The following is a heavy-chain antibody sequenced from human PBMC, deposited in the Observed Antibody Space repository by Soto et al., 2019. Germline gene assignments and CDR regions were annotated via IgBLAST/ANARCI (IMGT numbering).Heavy chain of an antibody. Sequence: QITLKESGPPLVKPTQTLTLTCTFSGFSLSTSGVGVGWIRQPPGKALEWLALIYWDDDKRYSPSLKSRLTITKDTSKNQVVLTMTNMDPVDTATYYCAHSPGYCSGGSCYHFDYWGQGTLVTVSS. J-gene: IGHJ4*02. CDR1: GFSLSTSGVG. CDR3: AHSPGYCSGGSCYHFDY. CDR2: IYWDDDK. D-gene: IGHD2-15*01. V-gene: IGHV2-5*02.